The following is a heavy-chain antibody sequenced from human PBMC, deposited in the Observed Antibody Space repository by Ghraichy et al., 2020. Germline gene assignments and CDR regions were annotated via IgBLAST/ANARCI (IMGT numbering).Heavy chain of an antibody. V-gene: IGHV3-30*02. J-gene: IGHJ4*02. CDR3: ASMGSDFDY. CDR1: GFTFSSYG. D-gene: IGHD6-25*01. Sequence: LSLTCAASGFTFSSYGMHWVRQAPGKGLEWVAFIRYDGSNKYYADSVKGRFTISRDNSKNTLYLQMNSLRAEDTAVYYCASMGSDFDYWGQGTLVTVSS. CDR2: IRYDGSNK.